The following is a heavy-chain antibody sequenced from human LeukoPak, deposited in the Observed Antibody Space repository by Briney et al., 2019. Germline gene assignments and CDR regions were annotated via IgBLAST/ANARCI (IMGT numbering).Heavy chain of an antibody. CDR3: ATITMVRGVRSYNWFDP. CDR2: MNPNSGNT. Sequence: GASVKVSCKASGYTFTSYDINWVRQATGQGLEWMGWMNPNSGNTGYAQKFQGRVTMTRNTSISTAYMELSSLRSGDTAVYYCATITMVRGVRSYNWFDPWGQGTLVTVSS. J-gene: IGHJ5*02. D-gene: IGHD3-10*01. CDR1: GYTFTSYD. V-gene: IGHV1-8*01.